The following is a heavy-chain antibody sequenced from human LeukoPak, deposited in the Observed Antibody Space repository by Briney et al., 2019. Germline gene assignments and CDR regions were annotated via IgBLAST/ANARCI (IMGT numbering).Heavy chain of an antibody. CDR3: ARDAHIVRGVNPLDY. J-gene: IGHJ4*02. V-gene: IGHV3-48*02. D-gene: IGHD3-10*01. Sequence: GGSLRLSCAASGFTFSSYSMNWVREAPGKGLEWISYVSYSSSTIYYADSVKGRFTISRDNAKNSLYLQMNSLRDEDTAVYYCARDAHIVRGVNPLDYWGQGTLVTLSS. CDR1: GFTFSSYS. CDR2: VSYSSSTI.